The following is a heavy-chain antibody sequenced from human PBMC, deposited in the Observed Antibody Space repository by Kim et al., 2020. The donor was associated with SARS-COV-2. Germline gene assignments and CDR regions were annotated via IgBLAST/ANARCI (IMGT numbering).Heavy chain of an antibody. D-gene: IGHD4-17*01. Sequence: YNPSLKSRVTISVDTSKNQFSLKLSSVTAADTAVYYCARGGADYGGYLHYWGQGTLVTVSS. V-gene: IGHV4-59*12. J-gene: IGHJ4*02. CDR3: ARGGADYGGYLHY.